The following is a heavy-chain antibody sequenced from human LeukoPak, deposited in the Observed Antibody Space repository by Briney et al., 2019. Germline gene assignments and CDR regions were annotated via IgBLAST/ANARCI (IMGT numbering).Heavy chain of an antibody. D-gene: IGHD1-20*01. CDR2: INPNSGGT. CDR3: AREVVGGFITGMKGYFDY. Sequence: ASVKVSCKASGYTFTGYYMHWVRQAPGQGLEWMGWINPNSGGTNYAQKFQGRVTMTRDTTISTAYMEQSRLRSDDTAVYYCAREVVGGFITGMKGYFDYWGQGTLVTVSS. V-gene: IGHV1-2*02. J-gene: IGHJ4*02. CDR1: GYTFTGYY.